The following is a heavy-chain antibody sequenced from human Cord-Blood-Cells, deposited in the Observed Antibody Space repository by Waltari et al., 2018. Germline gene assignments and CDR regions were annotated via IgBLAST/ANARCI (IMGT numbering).Heavy chain of an antibody. CDR2: IYYSGST. J-gene: IGHJ3*02. V-gene: IGHV4-39*01. CDR1: GGSISSSSSY. Sequence: QLQLQESGPGLVKPSETLSLTCTVSGGSISSSSSYWGWIRPPPGKGLEWIGSIYYSGSTYYNPSLKSRVTISVDTSKNQFSLKLSSVTAADTAVYYCARRADDAFDIWGQGTMVTVSS. CDR3: ARRADDAFDI. D-gene: IGHD1-26*01.